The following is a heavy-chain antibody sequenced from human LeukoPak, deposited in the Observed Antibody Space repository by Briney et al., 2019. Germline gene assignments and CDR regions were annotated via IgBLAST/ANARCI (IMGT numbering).Heavy chain of an antibody. J-gene: IGHJ4*02. CDR1: GGTFSIYA. Sequence: AAVKVSSKASGGTFSIYAISWVRQAPGQGVEWMGRIIPILGIANYAQKFQGRVTITADKSTSTAYMELSSLRSEDTAVYYCARDLGELLPPDYWGQGTLVTVSS. V-gene: IGHV1-69*04. CDR2: IIPILGIA. CDR3: ARDLGELLPPDY. D-gene: IGHD1-26*01.